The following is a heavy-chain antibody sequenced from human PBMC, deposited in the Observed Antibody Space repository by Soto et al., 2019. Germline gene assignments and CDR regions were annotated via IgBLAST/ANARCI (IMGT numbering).Heavy chain of an antibody. CDR1: GFAFNSYS. CDR3: ARGVIVYHVDYGMDV. V-gene: IGHV3-48*02. CDR2: ISSGSSII. D-gene: IGHD3-16*02. J-gene: IGHJ6*02. Sequence: EVQLVESGGGLVQPGGSLSLSCAASGFAFNSYSVNWVRQAPGKGLEWVSYISSGSSIIYYADSVKGRFTISRDDAKNSLYLQMNSLRDEDTAVYYCARGVIVYHVDYGMDVWGQGTTVTVSS.